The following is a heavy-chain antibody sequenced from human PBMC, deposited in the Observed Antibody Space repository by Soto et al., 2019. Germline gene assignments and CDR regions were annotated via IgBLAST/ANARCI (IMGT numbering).Heavy chain of an antibody. J-gene: IGHJ6*02. CDR2: IIPIFGLG. V-gene: IGHV1-69*13. D-gene: IGHD6-6*01. Sequence: SVKVSCKASGATFNNYAISWVRQAPGQGLEWMGGIIPIFGLGNYAQKFQDRVTITADESRTTAYMEMSSLRSEDTAIYYCARGISSSSSYYYYALDVWCQGTTVTVS. CDR1: GATFNNYA. CDR3: ARGISSSSSYYYYALDV.